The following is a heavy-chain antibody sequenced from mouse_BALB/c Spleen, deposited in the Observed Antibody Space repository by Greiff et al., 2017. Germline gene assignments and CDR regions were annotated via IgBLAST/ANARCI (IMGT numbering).Heavy chain of an antibody. CDR3: ARWGDFITTVWNAMDY. J-gene: IGHJ4*01. Sequence: QVQLQQSGAELAKPGASVKMSCKASGYTFTSYWMHWVKQRPGQGLEWIGYINPSTGYTEYNQKFKDKATLTADKSSSTAYMQLSSLTSEDSAVYYCARWGDFITTVWNAMDYWGQGTSVTVSS. CDR2: INPSTGYT. D-gene: IGHD1-1*01. V-gene: IGHV1-7*01. CDR1: GYTFTSYW.